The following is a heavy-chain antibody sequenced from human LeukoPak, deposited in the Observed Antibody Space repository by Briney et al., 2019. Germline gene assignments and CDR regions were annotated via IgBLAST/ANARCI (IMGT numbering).Heavy chain of an antibody. Sequence: ASVKVSCKASGYTFNNYGITWVRRAPGQGLEWMGWISVYNGNTNYAQKLQGRLTMTTDTSTSTAYMELRSLRSDDTAVYYCARSFGVYSGYDGEVPWYFDVWGRGTLVTVSS. CDR1: GYTFNNYG. CDR3: ARSFGVYSGYDGEVPWYFDV. V-gene: IGHV1-18*01. CDR2: ISVYNGNT. J-gene: IGHJ2*01. D-gene: IGHD5-12*01.